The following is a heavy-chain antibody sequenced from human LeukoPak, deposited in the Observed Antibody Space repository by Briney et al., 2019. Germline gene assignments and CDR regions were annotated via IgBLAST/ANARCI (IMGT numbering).Heavy chain of an antibody. CDR1: GFTFSSYS. Sequence: GGSLRLSCAASGFTFSSYSMNWVRQAPGKGLEWVSYLSSSSSTIYYADSVKGRFTISRDNAKNSLYLQMNSLRAEDTAVYYCARDSSSGYDSDYWGQGTLVTISS. D-gene: IGHD5-12*01. CDR3: ARDSSSGYDSDY. J-gene: IGHJ4*02. V-gene: IGHV3-48*01. CDR2: LSSSSSTI.